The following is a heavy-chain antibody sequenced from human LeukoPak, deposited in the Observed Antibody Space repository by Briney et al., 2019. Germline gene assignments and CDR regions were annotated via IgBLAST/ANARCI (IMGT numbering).Heavy chain of an antibody. Sequence: SETLSLTCVVSGGSISSHYWTWIRQPPGKGLVYIGYIYYSGSGNTNYNPSLKSRVTMSVDTSKSQFSLGLSSVTAADTAVYYCARARYCSSTSCYGDAFDIWGQGTTVTVSS. CDR2: IYYSGSGNT. V-gene: IGHV4-59*11. J-gene: IGHJ3*02. CDR3: ARARYCSSTSCYGDAFDI. CDR1: GGSISSHY. D-gene: IGHD2-2*01.